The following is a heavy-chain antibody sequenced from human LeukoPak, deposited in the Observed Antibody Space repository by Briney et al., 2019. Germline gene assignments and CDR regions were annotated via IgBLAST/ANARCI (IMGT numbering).Heavy chain of an antibody. D-gene: IGHD6-13*01. Sequence: GSLRLSCAASGFTFSSNEMNWVRQAPGKGLEWVSYISSSGSTIYYADSVKGRFTISRDNAKNSLYLQMNSLRAEDTAVYYCARIIAAAIFDYWGQGTLVTVSS. V-gene: IGHV3-48*03. J-gene: IGHJ4*02. CDR3: ARIIAAAIFDY. CDR1: GFTFSSNE. CDR2: ISSSGSTI.